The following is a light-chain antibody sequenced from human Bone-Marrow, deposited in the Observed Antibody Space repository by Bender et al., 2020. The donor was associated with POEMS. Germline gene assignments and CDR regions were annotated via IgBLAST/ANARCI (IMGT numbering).Light chain of an antibody. CDR1: SNDVGRYNY. CDR2: DVN. CDR3: CSYAGGTSLL. J-gene: IGLJ2*01. V-gene: IGLV2-8*01. Sequence: QSTLTQPPSASGSPGQSVTISCTGTSNDVGRYNYVSWYQQHPGQAPRLIIYDVNKRPSGVPDRFSGSKSGNTASLTVFGLRIEDEADYYYCSYAGGTSLLFRGGTKLTVL.